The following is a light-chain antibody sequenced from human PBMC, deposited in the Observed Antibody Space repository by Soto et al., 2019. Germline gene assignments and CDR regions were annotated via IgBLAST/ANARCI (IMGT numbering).Light chain of an antibody. V-gene: IGLV1-40*01. J-gene: IGLJ2*01. CDR2: GNS. CDR3: QSYDSSLSVV. CDR1: SSNIGAGYD. Sequence: QSVLTQPPSVSGAPGQRVTISCTGSSSNIGAGYDVHWYQQLPGTAPKLLMYGNSNRPSGVPDRFSGSKSGTSASLAITKLQAEDEADYYYQSYDSSLSVVFGGGTKVTVL.